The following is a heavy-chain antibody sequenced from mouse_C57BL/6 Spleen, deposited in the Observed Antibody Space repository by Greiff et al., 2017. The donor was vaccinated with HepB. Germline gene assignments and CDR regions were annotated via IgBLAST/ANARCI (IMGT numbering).Heavy chain of an antibody. CDR1: GYTFTSYW. CDR2: IDPSDSYT. CDR3: EMAWFAY. Sequence: VQLQQPGAELVMPGASVKLSCKASGYTFTSYWMHWVKQRPGQGLEWIGEIDPSDSYTNYNQKFKGKSTLTVDKSSSTAYMQLSSLTAEDSAVYYGEMAWFAYWGQGTLVTVSA. J-gene: IGHJ3*01. V-gene: IGHV1-69*01.